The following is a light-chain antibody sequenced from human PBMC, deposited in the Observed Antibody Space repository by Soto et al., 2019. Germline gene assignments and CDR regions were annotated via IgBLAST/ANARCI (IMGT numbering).Light chain of an antibody. Sequence: EIVMTQSPATLSVPPGERATLSCRASQSVSTNFAWYQQKPGQAPRLLIYGASTSATAVPARFTASGSGTEFTLTISSLQSEDFGVYYCQQYNTWPRTFGQGTKVEVK. CDR1: QSVSTN. CDR2: GAS. CDR3: QQYNTWPRT. V-gene: IGKV3-15*01. J-gene: IGKJ1*01.